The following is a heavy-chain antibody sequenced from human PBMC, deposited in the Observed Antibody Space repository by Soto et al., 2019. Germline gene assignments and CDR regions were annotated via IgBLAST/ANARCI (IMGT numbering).Heavy chain of an antibody. J-gene: IGHJ5*02. CDR1: GFTFSGYA. CDR2: ISGSGGST. CDR3: AKDQVGATLRGTFDP. D-gene: IGHD1-26*01. Sequence: EVQLLESGGGLVQPGGSLRLSCAASGFTFSGYAMSWVRQAPGKGLEWVLGISGSGGSTYYADSVKGRFTISRDNSKNTLYLQMNSLRAEDTAVYYCAKDQVGATLRGTFDPWGQGTLVTVSS. V-gene: IGHV3-23*01.